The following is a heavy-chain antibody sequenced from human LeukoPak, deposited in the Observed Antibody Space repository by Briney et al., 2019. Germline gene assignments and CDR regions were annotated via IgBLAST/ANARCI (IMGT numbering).Heavy chain of an antibody. CDR2: IYPGDSDT. J-gene: IGHJ4*02. V-gene: IGHV5-51*01. D-gene: IGHD5/OR15-5a*01. CDR3: ARCLPATSFDY. CDR1: GYSFTSYW. Sequence: GESLKISCKGSGYSFTSYWIGWVRQMPGKGLEWMGIIYPGDSDTRFSPSFHGQVTISAGKSISTAYLQWSSLKASDTAMFYCARCLPATSFDYWGQGTLVTVSS.